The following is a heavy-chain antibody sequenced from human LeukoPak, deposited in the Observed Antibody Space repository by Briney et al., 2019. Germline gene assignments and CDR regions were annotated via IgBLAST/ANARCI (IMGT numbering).Heavy chain of an antibody. CDR1: GYPFSYYG. D-gene: IGHD2-15*01. J-gene: IGHJ3*02. V-gene: IGHV1-18*01. CDR3: AREVWCSGDTCYRYAFDI. Sequence: ASVRVSCKASGYPFSYYGIIWVRQAPGQGLEWMAYVSPYSGKTEYAQKIQGRVTVATDTSTSTAYMELRNLRSDDTALYYCAREVWCSGDTCYRYAFDIWGQGTMVTVSS. CDR2: VSPYSGKT.